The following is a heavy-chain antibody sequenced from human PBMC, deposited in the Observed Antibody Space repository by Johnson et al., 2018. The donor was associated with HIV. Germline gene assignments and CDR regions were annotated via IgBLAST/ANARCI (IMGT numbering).Heavy chain of an antibody. CDR1: GFTFSSYW. CDR2: ISSSGSTI. D-gene: IGHD1-14*01. J-gene: IGHJ3*01. CDR3: ATRDPTYRPGAFDL. V-gene: IGHV3-48*04. Sequence: VQLVESGGGLVQPGGSLRLSCAASGFTFSSYWMSWVRQAPGKGLEWVSYISSSGSTIYYAASVKGRFIISRDNAKKSLYLQMNSLRAEDTAVYYCATRDPTYRPGAFDLWGQGTMVTVSS.